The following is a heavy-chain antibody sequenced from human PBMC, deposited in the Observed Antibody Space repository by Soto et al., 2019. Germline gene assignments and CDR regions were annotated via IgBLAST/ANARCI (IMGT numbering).Heavy chain of an antibody. J-gene: IGHJ5*02. CDR2: IYWDDDK. V-gene: IGHV2-5*02. D-gene: IGHD1-26*01. CDR3: ARRTVGVNRHNWFDP. Sequence: QITLKESGPTLVKPTQTLTLTCAFSGFSLSTSGVGVGWIRQSPGKALEWLALIYWDDDKRYSPSLKSRLTITKDTSKNQVVLTMTNMDPVDTATYYCARRTVGVNRHNWFDPWGQGTLVTVSS. CDR1: GFSLSTSGVG.